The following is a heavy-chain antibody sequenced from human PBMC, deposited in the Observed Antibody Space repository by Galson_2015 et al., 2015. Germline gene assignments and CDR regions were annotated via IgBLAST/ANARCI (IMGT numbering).Heavy chain of an antibody. CDR3: TTDFSDGWFGG. Sequence: SLRLSCAASGSIFSNAWMSWVRQAPGKGLEWVGRIKSKSVGGTTDYAAPVKGRFTVSRDDSKNMAYLQMNSLKPEDTAVYYCTTDFSDGWFGGWGQGTLVTVPS. D-gene: IGHD3-10*01. CDR2: IKSKSVGGTT. CDR1: GSIFSNAW. J-gene: IGHJ4*02. V-gene: IGHV3-15*01.